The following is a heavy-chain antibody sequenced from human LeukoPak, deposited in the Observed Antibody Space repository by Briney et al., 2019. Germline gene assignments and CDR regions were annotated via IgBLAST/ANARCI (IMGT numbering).Heavy chain of an antibody. V-gene: IGHV3-30*18. J-gene: IGHJ4*02. CDR3: AKDLEAGSSSYLDY. CDR1: GFTFSSYG. D-gene: IGHD3-10*01. Sequence: GGSLRLSCVASGFTFSSYGMHWVRQAPGKGLEWVAVISYDGSNKYYADSVKGRFTISRDNSKNTLYLQMNSLRAEDTAVYYCAKDLEAGSSSYLDYWGQGTLVTVSS. CDR2: ISYDGSNK.